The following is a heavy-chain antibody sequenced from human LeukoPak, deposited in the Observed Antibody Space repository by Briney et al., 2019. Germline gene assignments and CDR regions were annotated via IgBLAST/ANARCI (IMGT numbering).Heavy chain of an antibody. CDR3: ARVRFDWLIDY. Sequence: SETLSLTCGVSGDSIRSDYWFSWVRQPPGKGLEWIGEIYHSGYTNYNPSLKSRVTISVDTSKNQFSLKLSSVTAADTAVYYCARVRFDWLIDYWGQGTLVTVSS. D-gene: IGHD3-9*01. CDR1: GDSIRSDYW. CDR2: IYHSGYT. V-gene: IGHV4-4*02. J-gene: IGHJ4*02.